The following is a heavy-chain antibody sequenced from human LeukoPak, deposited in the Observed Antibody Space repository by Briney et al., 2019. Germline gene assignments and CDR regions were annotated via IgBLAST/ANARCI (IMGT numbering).Heavy chain of an antibody. CDR3: ARDPRGITALVDYFDY. Sequence: GGSLRLSCAVSGFTFSDYYMSWIRQAPGKGLEWVSYISSSGSAIYYADSVKGRFTISRDNAKNSLYLQMSSLRVEDTAVYYCARDPRGITALVDYFDYWGQGTLVTVSS. CDR2: ISSSGSAI. CDR1: GFTFSDYY. J-gene: IGHJ4*02. V-gene: IGHV3-11*01. D-gene: IGHD5-18*01.